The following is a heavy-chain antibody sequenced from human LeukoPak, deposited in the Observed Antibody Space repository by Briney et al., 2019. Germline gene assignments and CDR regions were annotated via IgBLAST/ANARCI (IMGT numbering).Heavy chain of an antibody. Sequence: PSETLSLTCTVSGGSISSYYWSWIRQPPGKGLQWIGYIYYSGSTNYNPSLKSRVTISVDTSKNQFSLKLSSVTAADTAVYYCARRSSSWPVPYYFDYWGQGTQVTVSS. CDR3: ARRSSSWPVPYYFDY. V-gene: IGHV4-59*08. CDR2: IYYSGST. J-gene: IGHJ4*02. CDR1: GGSISSYY. D-gene: IGHD6-13*01.